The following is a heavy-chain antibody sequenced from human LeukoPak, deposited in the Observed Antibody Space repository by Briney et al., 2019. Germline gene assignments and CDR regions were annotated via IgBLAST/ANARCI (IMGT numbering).Heavy chain of an antibody. CDR2: IIPIFGTA. CDR3: ARFRTIDYYYGMDV. Sequence: ASVKVSCKASGGTFSSYAISWVQQAPGQGLEWMGGIIPIFGTANYAQKFQGRVTITADESTSTAYMELSSLRSEDAAVYYCARFRTIDYYYGMDVWGQGTTVTVSS. J-gene: IGHJ6*02. V-gene: IGHV1-69*13. CDR1: GGTFSSYA.